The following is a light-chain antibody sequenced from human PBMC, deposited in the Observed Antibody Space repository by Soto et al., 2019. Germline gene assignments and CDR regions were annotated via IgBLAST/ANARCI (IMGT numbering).Light chain of an antibody. CDR3: QEYNSALLD. CDR2: AAS. J-gene: IGKJ4*01. V-gene: IGKV1-27*01. Sequence: DIQMTQSPSSLSASVGDRVTITCRASQGITNYLAWYQQKPGRVPKLLIYAASTLQSGVPSRFSSSGSGTDFTLTISSMQTDDCPNYFCQEYNSALLDFGGGTKVDIK. CDR1: QGITNY.